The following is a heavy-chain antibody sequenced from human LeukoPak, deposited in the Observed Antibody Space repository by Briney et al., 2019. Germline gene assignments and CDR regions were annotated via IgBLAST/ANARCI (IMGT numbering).Heavy chain of an antibody. CDR3: ANHIPRWAFDI. CDR2: IYSGGDT. D-gene: IGHD2-21*01. J-gene: IGHJ3*02. V-gene: IGHV3-66*01. Sequence: GGSLRLSCKVSGLTVSRTYMTWVRQASGKALEWLSVIYSGGDTNYADSVKGRFTISRDNAKNSLYLQMNSLRAEDTAVYYCANHIPRWAFDIWGQGTMVTVSS. CDR1: GLTVSRTY.